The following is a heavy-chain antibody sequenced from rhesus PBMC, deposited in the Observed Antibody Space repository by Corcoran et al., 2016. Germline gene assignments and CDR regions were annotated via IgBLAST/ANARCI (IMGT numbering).Heavy chain of an antibody. CDR2: ISGNTGST. Sequence: QLQLQESGPGLVKPSETLSLTCAVSGASISSNYWSWIRQPPGKGLAWIGRISGNTGSTDYNPSLKSRVTISTDTSKNQSSLKVSSVTAADTAVFYCARGHNRFDVWGPGVLVTVSS. CDR3: ARGHNRFDV. J-gene: IGHJ5-1*01. CDR1: GASISSNY. V-gene: IGHV4-173*01.